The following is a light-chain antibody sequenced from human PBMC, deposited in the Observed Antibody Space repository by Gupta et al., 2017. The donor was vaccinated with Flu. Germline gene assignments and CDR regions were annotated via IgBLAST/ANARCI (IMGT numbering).Light chain of an antibody. V-gene: IGKV2-28*01. Sequence: GTRGESPCTYGRTSHSPSQSNAKNYLAWYLQKPGQTPQLLMYLGSSRAFGVPDRFSGSASGTDFTLKISRVETADVGVYYCRQYLQAPLTFGQGTNMEIK. J-gene: IGKJ5*01. CDR1: HSPSQSNAKNY. CDR2: LGS. CDR3: RQYLQAPLT.